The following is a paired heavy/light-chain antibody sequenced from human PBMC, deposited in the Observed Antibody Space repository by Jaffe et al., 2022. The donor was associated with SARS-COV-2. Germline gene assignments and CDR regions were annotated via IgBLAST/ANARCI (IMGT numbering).Heavy chain of an antibody. D-gene: IGHD3-9*01. J-gene: IGHJ6*02. Sequence: EVQLVESGGGLVKPGGSLRLSCAASGFTFSNAWMSWVRQAPGKGLEWVGRIKSKTDGGTTDYAAPVKGRFTISRDDSKNTLYLQMNSLKTEDTAVYYCTTEGAVLRYFDWSSKGPYYYGMDVWGQGTTVTVSS. CDR2: IKSKTDGGTT. CDR3: TTEGAVLRYFDWSSKGPYYYGMDV. CDR1: GFTFSNAW. V-gene: IGHV3-15*01.
Light chain of an antibody. CDR2: RNN. CDR1: SSNIGSNY. J-gene: IGLJ3*02. V-gene: IGLV1-47*01. Sequence: QSVLTQPPSASGTPGQRVTISCSGSSSNIGSNYVYWYQQLPGTAPKLLIYRNNQRPSGVPDRFSGSKSGTSASLAISGLRSEDEADYYCAAWDDSLSGPGWVFGGGTKLTVL. CDR3: AAWDDSLSGPGWV.